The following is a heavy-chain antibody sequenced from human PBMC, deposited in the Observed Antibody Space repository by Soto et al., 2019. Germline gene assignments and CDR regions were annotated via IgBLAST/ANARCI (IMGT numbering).Heavy chain of an antibody. CDR1: GGSFSGYY. CDR2: INHSGST. CDR3: AGVSSGWYRLGYYFDY. V-gene: IGHV4-34*01. J-gene: IGHJ4*02. Sequence: QVQLQQWGAGLLKPSETLSLTCAVYGGSFSGYYWSWIRQPPGKGLEWIGEINHSGSTNYNPSLKSRVTISVDTSKNQFSRKLSAVPAADTAVYYCAGVSSGWYRLGYYFDYWGQGTLVTVSS. D-gene: IGHD6-19*01.